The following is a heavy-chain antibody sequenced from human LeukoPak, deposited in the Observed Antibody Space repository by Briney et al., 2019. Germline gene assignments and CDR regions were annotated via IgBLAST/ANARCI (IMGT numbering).Heavy chain of an antibody. CDR3: ARPRGYYYYYMDV. Sequence: GESLKISCKGSGYSFTSYWIGWVRQMPGKGLEWMGIIYPDDSDTRYSPSFQGQVTISADKSISTAYLQWSSLKASDTAMYYCARPRGYYYYYMDVWGKGTTVTASS. J-gene: IGHJ6*03. CDR2: IYPDDSDT. V-gene: IGHV5-51*01. CDR1: GYSFTSYW.